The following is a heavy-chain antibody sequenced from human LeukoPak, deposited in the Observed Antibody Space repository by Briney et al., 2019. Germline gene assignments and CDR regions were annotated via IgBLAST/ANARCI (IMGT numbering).Heavy chain of an antibody. V-gene: IGHV1-69*13. J-gene: IGHJ3*02. Sequence: GASVTVSCKASGYTFTGYYMHWVRQAPGQGLEWMGGIIPIFGTANYAQKFQGRVTITADESTSTAYMELSSLRSEDTAVYYCARVRRSWTIDIWGQGTMATVSS. D-gene: IGHD6-13*01. CDR1: GYTFTGYY. CDR3: ARVRRSWTIDI. CDR2: IIPIFGTA.